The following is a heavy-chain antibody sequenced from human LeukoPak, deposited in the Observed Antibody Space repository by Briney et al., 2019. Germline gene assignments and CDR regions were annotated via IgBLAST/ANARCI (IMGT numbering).Heavy chain of an antibody. J-gene: IGHJ4*02. Sequence: TSETLSLTCAVYGGSFSGSYWSWIRQPPGEGLEWIGEINHSGSTNYNPSLKSRVTISVDTSKNQFSLDLSSVTAADTAVYYCARRGGGYYPYYFDYWGQGTLVTVSS. CDR2: INHSGST. V-gene: IGHV4-34*01. CDR3: ARRGGGYYPYYFDY. D-gene: IGHD3-22*01. CDR1: GGSFSGSY.